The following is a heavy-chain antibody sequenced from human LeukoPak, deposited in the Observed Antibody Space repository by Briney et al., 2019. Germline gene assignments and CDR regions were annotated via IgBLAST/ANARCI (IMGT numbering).Heavy chain of an antibody. Sequence: GGSLRLSCAASGFTFNDYSMNWVRQAPGKGLEWVSVIYSGGSTYYADSVKGRFTISRHNSKNTLYLQMNSLRAEDTAVYYCARVGGSGWYYYYGMDVWGQGTTVTVSS. CDR2: IYSGGST. CDR3: ARVGGSGWYYYYGMDV. D-gene: IGHD6-19*01. CDR1: GFTFNDYS. J-gene: IGHJ6*02. V-gene: IGHV3-53*04.